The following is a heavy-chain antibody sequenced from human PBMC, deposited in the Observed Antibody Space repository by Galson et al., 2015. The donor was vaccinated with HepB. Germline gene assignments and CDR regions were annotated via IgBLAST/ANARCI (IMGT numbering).Heavy chain of an antibody. V-gene: IGHV3-23*01. J-gene: IGHJ4*02. CDR1: GFTFSSYA. CDR2: ISGSGGSA. D-gene: IGHD3-22*01. CDR3: AKDRGPITMIDLPS. Sequence: SLRLSCAASGFTFSSYAMSWVRQAPGKGLEWVSAISGSGGSAYYADSVKGRFTISRDNSKNTLYLQMNSLRAEDTAVYYCAKDRGPITMIDLPSWGQGTLATVSS.